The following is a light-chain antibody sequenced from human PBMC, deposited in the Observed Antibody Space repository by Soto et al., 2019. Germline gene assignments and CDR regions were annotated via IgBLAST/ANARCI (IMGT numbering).Light chain of an antibody. CDR1: QSVSSY. Sequence: EIVLTQSPATLSLSPGERATLSCRASQSVSSYLAWYQQKPGQAPRLLIYDASNSAAGIPARFSGSGSGTDFTLTISSLEPEDVVVYYCQQRSNWPPITFGQGTRLEIK. CDR3: QQRSNWPPIT. J-gene: IGKJ5*01. CDR2: DAS. V-gene: IGKV3-11*01.